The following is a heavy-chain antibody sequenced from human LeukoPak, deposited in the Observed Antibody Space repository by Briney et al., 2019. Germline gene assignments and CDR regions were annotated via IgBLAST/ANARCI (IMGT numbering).Heavy chain of an antibody. J-gene: IGHJ4*02. CDR3: ARGIHSSGWPGGY. CDR2: MSPNSGNT. D-gene: IGHD6-19*01. V-gene: IGHV1-8*01. CDR1: GYTFTSYD. Sequence: GASVKVSCKASGYTFTSYDINWVRQATGQGLEWMGWMSPNSGNTGYAQKFQGRVTMTRNTSISTAYMELSSLRSEDTAVYYCARGIHSSGWPGGYWGQGTLVTVSS.